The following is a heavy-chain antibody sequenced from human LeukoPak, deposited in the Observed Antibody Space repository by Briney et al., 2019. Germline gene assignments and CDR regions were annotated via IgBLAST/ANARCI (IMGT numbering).Heavy chain of an antibody. D-gene: IGHD1-26*01. Sequence: GGSLRLSCVASGFTFSSYGMHWVRQAPGKGLEWVAVIWYDGTNKYYADSVKGRFTISRDSSKNTLYLQMNSLRAEDTAIYYCASARAVVGATRDAFDIWGQGTMVTVYS. J-gene: IGHJ3*02. CDR1: GFTFSSYG. CDR2: IWYDGTNK. V-gene: IGHV3-33*01. CDR3: ASARAVVGATRDAFDI.